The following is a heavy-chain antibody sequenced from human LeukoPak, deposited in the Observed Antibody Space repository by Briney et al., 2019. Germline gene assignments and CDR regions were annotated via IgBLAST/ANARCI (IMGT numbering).Heavy chain of an antibody. J-gene: IGHJ6*03. CDR1: GYTFTGYY. CDR2: INPKSGGT. V-gene: IGHV1-2*02. D-gene: IGHD6-13*01. Sequence: ASVKVSCKASGYTFTGYYMHWVRQAPGQGLEWMGWINPKSGGTNYAQKFQGRVTMTRDTSISAAYMEMSRLRSEDTAVYYCARRGYSSSWGAPYFYYYYMDVWGTGTTVTISS. CDR3: ARRGYSSSWGAPYFYYYYMDV.